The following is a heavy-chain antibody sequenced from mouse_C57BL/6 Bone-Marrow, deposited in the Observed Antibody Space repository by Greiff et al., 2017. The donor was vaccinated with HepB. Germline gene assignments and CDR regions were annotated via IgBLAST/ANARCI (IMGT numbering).Heavy chain of an antibody. Sequence: EVQLQQSGPELVKPGASVKISCKASASTFTDYYMNWVKQSHGKSLEWIGDINPNNGGTSYNQKFKGKATFTVDKSSSTSYMELRSLTSEDSAVYYGARSRIMTAVVAPLDYWGQGTTLTVSS. CDR1: ASTFTDYY. CDR2: INPNNGGT. J-gene: IGHJ2*01. V-gene: IGHV1-26*01. CDR3: ARSRIMTAVVAPLDY. D-gene: IGHD1-1*01.